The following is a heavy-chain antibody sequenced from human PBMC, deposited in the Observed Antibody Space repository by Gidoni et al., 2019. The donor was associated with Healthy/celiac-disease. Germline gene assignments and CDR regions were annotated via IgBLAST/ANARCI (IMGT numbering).Heavy chain of an antibody. V-gene: IGHV4-34*01. CDR2: INHSGST. CDR1: GGSFSGYY. J-gene: IGHJ4*02. D-gene: IGHD6-6*01. CDR3: ARVGYSSSSY. Sequence: QVQLQQWGAGLLKPSETLSLTCAVSGGSFSGYYWSWIRQPPGKGLEWIGEINHSGSTNYNPSLKSRVTISVDTSKNQFSLKLSSVTAADTAVYYCARVGYSSSSYWGQGTLVTVSS.